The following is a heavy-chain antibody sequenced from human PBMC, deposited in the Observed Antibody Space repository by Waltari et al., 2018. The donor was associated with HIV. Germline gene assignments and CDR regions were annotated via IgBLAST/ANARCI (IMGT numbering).Heavy chain of an antibody. J-gene: IGHJ6*02. CDR2: IRAYDGNT. Sequence: QLMQSGPEMTKPGASLKISCRAAGYDLTSHGITWVRQVPGQGHAWMGWIRAYDGNTASDLRFNARVRLSTDKSTTTALLELRSLRIDDTATYYCVRGGGTWLQETHYYKGLDVWGQGTTVIVSS. CDR1: GYDLTSHG. V-gene: IGHV1-18*01. CDR3: VRGGGTWLQETHYYKGLDV. D-gene: IGHD3-10*01.